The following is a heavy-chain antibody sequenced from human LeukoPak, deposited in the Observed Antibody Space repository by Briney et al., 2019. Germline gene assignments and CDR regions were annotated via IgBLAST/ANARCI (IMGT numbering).Heavy chain of an antibody. CDR2: ISSSGSAK. CDR3: ARGSQWDLLGSCDY. CDR1: GFTFTSYT. D-gene: IGHD1-26*01. V-gene: IGHV3-48*04. J-gene: IGHJ4*02. Sequence: GGSLRLSCVASGFTFTSYTMNWVRQAPGKGLEWVSYISSSGSAKYYADSVKGRFTISRDNAKNSLYLQMNSLRAEDTAVYYCARGSQWDLLGSCDYWGQGTLVTVSS.